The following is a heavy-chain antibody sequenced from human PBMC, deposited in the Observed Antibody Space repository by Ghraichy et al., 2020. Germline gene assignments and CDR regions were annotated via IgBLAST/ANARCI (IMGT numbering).Heavy chain of an antibody. CDR3: ARDYRRSGDFYAMDV. Sequence: SETLSLTCTVSRGSMGRTEVRWSWIRQPPGKGLEWIGHIYASGGTDYNSALKSRLDMSLDRSANQFSLKLNFATAADTAMYYCARDYRRSGDFYAMDVWGQGALVTVSS. CDR1: RGSMGRTEVR. D-gene: IGHD6-25*01. CDR2: IYASGGT. J-gene: IGHJ6*02. V-gene: IGHV4-30-4*01.